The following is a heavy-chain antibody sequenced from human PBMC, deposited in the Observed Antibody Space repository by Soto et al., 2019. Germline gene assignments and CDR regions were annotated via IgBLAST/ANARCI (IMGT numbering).Heavy chain of an antibody. CDR2: YHSGGST. J-gene: IGHJ6*02. Sequence: QVQLQESGSGLVKPSQSLSLTCTVSGVSLNTADTWWSWIRQSQGKGLEFIGYYHSGGSTYYDASFRSRVIISADTANSQFSLKLSSVTVEDTAVYFCVRSRQMESGNDSGLDVWGQGTTVTVSS. CDR1: GVSLNTADTW. CDR3: VRSRQMESGNDSGLDV. D-gene: IGHD1-1*01. V-gene: IGHV4-30-4*01.